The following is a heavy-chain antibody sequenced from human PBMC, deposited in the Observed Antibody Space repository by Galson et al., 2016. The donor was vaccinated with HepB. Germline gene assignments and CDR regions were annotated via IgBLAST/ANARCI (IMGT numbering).Heavy chain of an antibody. D-gene: IGHD4-23*01. Sequence: TLTLTCTFSGFSLSTSGVGVGWIRQPPGRALEWLALIFWNDDKRYSPSLKSRLTITKDTSKNHVVLTVTNMDPVDTATYYCARFGTEITPGGPFDSWGQGTLVTVSS. J-gene: IGHJ4*02. CDR2: IFWNDDK. V-gene: IGHV2-5*01. CDR1: GFSLSTSGVG. CDR3: ARFGTEITPGGPFDS.